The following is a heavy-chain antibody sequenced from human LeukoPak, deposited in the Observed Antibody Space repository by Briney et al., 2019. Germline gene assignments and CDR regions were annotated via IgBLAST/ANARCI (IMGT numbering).Heavy chain of an antibody. J-gene: IGHJ3*02. CDR1: GGSISSYY. D-gene: IGHD2-15*01. CDR3: ARSGGSFLGHAFDI. CDR2: IYYSGST. V-gene: IGHV4-59*08. Sequence: PSETLSLTCTVSGGSISSYYWSWIRQPPGKGLEWIGYIYYSGSTNYNPSLKSRVTISVDTSKNQFSLKLSSVTAADTAVYYCARSGGSFLGHAFDIWGQGTMVTVSS.